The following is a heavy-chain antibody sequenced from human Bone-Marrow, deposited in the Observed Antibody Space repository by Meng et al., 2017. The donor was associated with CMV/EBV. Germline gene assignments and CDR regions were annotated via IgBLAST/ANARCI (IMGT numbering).Heavy chain of an antibody. CDR1: GYSFSSYW. CDR2: IYPGDSDT. V-gene: IGHV5-51*01. CDR3: ARPRYSSSWTDAFDI. D-gene: IGHD6-13*01. J-gene: IGHJ3*02. Sequence: GESLKISCKGSGYSFSSYWIGWVRQTPGKGLEWMGIIYPGDSDTRYSPSFQGQVTISADKSISTAYLQWSSLKASDTAMYYCARPRYSSSWTDAFDIWGQGTMVTVSS.